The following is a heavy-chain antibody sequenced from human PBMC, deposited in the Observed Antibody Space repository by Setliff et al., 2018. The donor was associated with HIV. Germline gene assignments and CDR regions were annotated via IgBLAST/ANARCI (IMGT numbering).Heavy chain of an antibody. J-gene: IGHJ3*02. Sequence: GASVKVSCKASGYTFTGYHMHWVRRAPGQGLEWMGWINPHSGGTKYAQKFQGRVTMTRDTSISAAYMELSRLRSDDTAVYYCARVDCSSTRCYAFDIWGQGTMVTVSS. CDR2: INPHSGGT. CDR1: GYTFTGYH. D-gene: IGHD2-2*01. V-gene: IGHV1-2*02. CDR3: ARVDCSSTRCYAFDI.